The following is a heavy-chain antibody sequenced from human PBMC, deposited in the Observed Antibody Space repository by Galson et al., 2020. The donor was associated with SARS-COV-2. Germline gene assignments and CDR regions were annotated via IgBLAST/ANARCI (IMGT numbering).Heavy chain of an antibody. J-gene: IGHJ5*02. CDR1: GFTFSSYA. Sequence: QLGESLKISSAASGFTFSSYAMHWVRQAPGKGLEWVAVISYDGSNKYYADSVKGRFTISRDNSKNTLYLQMNSLRAEDTAVYYCARDGGSWFDPWGQGTLVTVSS. V-gene: IGHV3-30*04. CDR3: ARDGGSWFDP. CDR2: ISYDGSNK.